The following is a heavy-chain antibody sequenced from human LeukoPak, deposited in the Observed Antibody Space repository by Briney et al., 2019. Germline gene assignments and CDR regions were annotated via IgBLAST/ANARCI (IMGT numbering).Heavy chain of an antibody. CDR2: IRYDGSNK. V-gene: IGHV3-30*02. J-gene: IGHJ4*02. D-gene: IGHD3-10*01. Sequence: GGSLRLSCVASGFNFRSYGMHWVRQAPGKGLEWVAFIRYDGSNKYYADSVKGRFTISRDNSKNTLYLQMNSLRAEDTAVYYCAKDYLWFGELRGGEGSDYWGQGTLVTVSS. CDR1: GFNFRSYG. CDR3: AKDYLWFGELRGGEGSDY.